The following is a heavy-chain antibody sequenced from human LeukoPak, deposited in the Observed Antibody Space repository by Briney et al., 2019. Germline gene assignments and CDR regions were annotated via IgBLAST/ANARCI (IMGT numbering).Heavy chain of an antibody. CDR2: IYHSGST. CDR3: ASFSSDGSGYDY. Sequence: PSETLSLTCAVSGYSISSGYYWGWIRQPPGKGLEWIGSIYHSGSTYYNPSLKSRVTISVDTSKNQFSLKLSSVTAADTAVYYCASFSSDGSGYDYWGQGTLVTVSS. CDR1: GYSISSGYY. D-gene: IGHD3-10*01. V-gene: IGHV4-38-2*01. J-gene: IGHJ4*02.